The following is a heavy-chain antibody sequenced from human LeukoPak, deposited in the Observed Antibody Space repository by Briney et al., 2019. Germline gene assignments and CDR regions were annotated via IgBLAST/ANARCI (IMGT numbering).Heavy chain of an antibody. J-gene: IGHJ4*02. CDR2: LSTRGTT. Sequence: SETLSLTCAVSGGSITTYPWSWVRQPAGKELGWIGRLSTRGTTNYNPSLKGRLTMSVDTSENQFYLSLSSVTAADTAVYYCAREAMTGLYFFDSWGQGTLVTVSS. V-gene: IGHV4-4*07. D-gene: IGHD3-9*01. CDR1: GGSITTYP. CDR3: AREAMTGLYFFDS.